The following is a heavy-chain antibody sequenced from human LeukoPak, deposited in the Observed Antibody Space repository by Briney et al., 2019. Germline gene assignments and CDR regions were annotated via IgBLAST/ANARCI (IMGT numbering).Heavy chain of an antibody. Sequence: SVKVSCKASGYTFTGYYMYWVRQAPGQGLEGRGEIFPMLGKANYAQKFQGRVTTTADKATSTAYMELSSLRSEDTAVYYCAGGRTDIVVVPATLRNYYFDYWGQGTLVTVSS. V-gene: IGHV1-69*06. CDR3: AGGRTDIVVVPATLRNYYFDY. CDR1: GYTFTGYY. D-gene: IGHD2-2*01. J-gene: IGHJ4*02. CDR2: IFPMLGKA.